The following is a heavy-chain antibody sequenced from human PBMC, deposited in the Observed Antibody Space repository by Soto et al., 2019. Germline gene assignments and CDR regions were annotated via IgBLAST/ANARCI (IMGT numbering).Heavy chain of an antibody. V-gene: IGHV4-59*08. CDR3: ARSGYSYGYYYYYGMDV. Sequence: SETLSLTCTVSGGSISSYYWSWIRQPPGKGLEWIGYIYYSGSTNYNPSLKSRVTISVDTSKNQFSLKLSSVTAADTAVYYCARSGYSYGYYYYYGMDVWGQGTTVTVSS. D-gene: IGHD5-18*01. CDR1: GGSISSYY. J-gene: IGHJ6*02. CDR2: IYYSGST.